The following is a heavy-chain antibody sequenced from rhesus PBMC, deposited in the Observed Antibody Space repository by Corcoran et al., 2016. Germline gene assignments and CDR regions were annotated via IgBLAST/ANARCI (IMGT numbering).Heavy chain of an antibody. D-gene: IGHD2-2*01. CDR1: GYSISSGYY. V-gene: IGHV4-99*01. J-gene: IGHJ4*01. CDR3: ARWGEVVLLAMGRASFDY. CDR2: IDGNSAST. Sequence: QVQLQESGPGLVKPSETLSLTCAVSGYSISSGYYWGCIRPPPGKGLEWIGNIDGNSASTNYNPSLKNRGTISKDTYKNQFSLKLRSVTAADTAVYYCARWGEVVLLAMGRASFDYWGQGVLVTVSS.